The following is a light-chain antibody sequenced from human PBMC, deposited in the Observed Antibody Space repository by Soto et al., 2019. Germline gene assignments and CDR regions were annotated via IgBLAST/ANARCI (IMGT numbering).Light chain of an antibody. CDR3: LQDYNYPWT. V-gene: IGKV1-12*01. CDR1: QGISSW. J-gene: IGKJ1*01. Sequence: MQMTESPSPVLAWVGGRVAITCRASQGISSWLAWYQQKPGKAPKLLIYAASSLQSGVPSRFSGSGSGTDFTLTISSLQPEDFATYYCLQDYNYPWTFGQGTKVDIK. CDR2: AAS.